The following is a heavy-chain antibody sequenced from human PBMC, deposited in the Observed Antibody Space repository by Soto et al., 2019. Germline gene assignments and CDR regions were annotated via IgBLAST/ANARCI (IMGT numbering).Heavy chain of an antibody. V-gene: IGHV4-39*01. CDR1: RGSIYRRGYH. Sequence: SETLSLPCTFSRGSIYRRGYHWGWIPQPPGRGLEWIGNIDYNGVTYSNPSLKSRVTISRDTSKNQFSLKLTSVTAADTALYYCGKVLVGATGHTDSDSWGPGTLVTVSS. D-gene: IGHD2-15*01. CDR2: IDYNGVT. J-gene: IGHJ4*02. CDR3: GKVLVGATGHTDSDS.